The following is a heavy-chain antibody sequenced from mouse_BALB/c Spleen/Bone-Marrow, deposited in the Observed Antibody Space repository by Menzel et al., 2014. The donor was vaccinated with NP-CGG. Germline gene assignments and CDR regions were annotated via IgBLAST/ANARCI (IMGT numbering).Heavy chain of an antibody. CDR1: GYTFTDYW. J-gene: IGHJ2*01. D-gene: IGHD1-1*01. CDR3: ARCLYGSSQYFDY. Sequence: QVHVKQSGAELVMPGASVKMSRKASGYTFTDYWMHWVKQRPGQGLEWIGAIDTSDSYTSYNQKFKGKATLTVDESSSTAYMQLSSLTSEDSAVYYCARCLYGSSQYFDYWGQGTTLTVSS. V-gene: IGHV1-69*01. CDR2: IDTSDSYT.